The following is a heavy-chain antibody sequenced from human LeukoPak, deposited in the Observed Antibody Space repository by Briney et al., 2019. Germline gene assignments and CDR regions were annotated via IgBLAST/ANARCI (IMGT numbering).Heavy chain of an antibody. J-gene: IGHJ4*02. V-gene: IGHV3-23*01. CDR1: GFTFSSYA. D-gene: IGHD3-22*01. CDR3: AKVYDSYDSSGYYPLFDY. CDR2: ISGSGGST. Sequence: PGGSLRLSCAASGFTFSSYAMSWVRQAPGKGLEWVSAISGSGGSTYYADSVKGRFTISRDNSKNTLYLQMNSLRAEDTAVYYCAKVYDSYDSSGYYPLFDYWGQGTLVTVSS.